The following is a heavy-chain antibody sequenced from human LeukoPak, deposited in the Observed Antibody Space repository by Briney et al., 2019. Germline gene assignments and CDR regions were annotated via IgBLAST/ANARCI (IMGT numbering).Heavy chain of an antibody. Sequence: SQTLSLTCAVSGGSISSGGYSWRWIRQPPGKGLEWIGYIYHSGSTYYNPSLKSRVTISVDRSKNQFSLKLSSVTAADTAVYYCARARLDFHDAFDIWGQGTMVTVSS. J-gene: IGHJ3*02. V-gene: IGHV4-30-2*01. CDR3: ARARLDFHDAFDI. D-gene: IGHD3-3*01. CDR1: GGSISSGGYS. CDR2: IYHSGST.